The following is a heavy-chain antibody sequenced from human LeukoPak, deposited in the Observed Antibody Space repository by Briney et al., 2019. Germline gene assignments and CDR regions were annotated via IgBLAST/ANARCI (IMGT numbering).Heavy chain of an antibody. V-gene: IGHV4-39*01. D-gene: IGHD3-10*01. CDR1: GGSISSRSYY. Sequence: PSETPSLTCTVSGGSISSRSYYWGWIRQPPGKGLEWIGSIYYSGSTYYNPSLKSRVTISVDTSKNQFSLKLSSVTAADTAVYYCARNYYGSGSYRNGDNWFDPWGQGTLVTVSS. J-gene: IGHJ5*02. CDR2: IYYSGST. CDR3: ARNYYGSGSYRNGDNWFDP.